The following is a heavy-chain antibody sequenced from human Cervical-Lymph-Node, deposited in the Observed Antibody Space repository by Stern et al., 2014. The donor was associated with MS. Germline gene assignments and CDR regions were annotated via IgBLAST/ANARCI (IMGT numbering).Heavy chain of an antibody. V-gene: IGHV2-5*02. CDR3: AHRDDWQLDFAY. CDR1: GFSLTTNGVA. CDR2: IYWDDDT. J-gene: IGHJ4*02. D-gene: IGHD6-6*01. Sequence: QVTLKESGPTLVIPTQTLTLTCTFSGFSLTTNGVAVGWIRQPPGKALEWLALIYWDDDTRYSPSLKSRLTITKDTSKNQVLLTMTNVETADTATYYCAHRDDWQLDFAYWGQGILVTVSS.